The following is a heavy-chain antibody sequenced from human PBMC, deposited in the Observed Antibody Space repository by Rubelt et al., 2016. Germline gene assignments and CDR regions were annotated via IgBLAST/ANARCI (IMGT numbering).Heavy chain of an antibody. V-gene: IGHV1-3*04. CDR1: GYTFTSYA. Sequence: QVQLVQSGAEVKKPGASVKVSCKASGYTFTSYAMHWVRQAPGQRLEWVGGINTYNDKTNYPQKFQGRVSMTTASSTNTAYMELRSLRSDDTAVYYCARGYFDSTGDFDYWGQGTLVTVSS. J-gene: IGHJ4*02. CDR2: INTYNDKT. CDR3: ARGYFDSTGDFDY. D-gene: IGHD3-22*01.